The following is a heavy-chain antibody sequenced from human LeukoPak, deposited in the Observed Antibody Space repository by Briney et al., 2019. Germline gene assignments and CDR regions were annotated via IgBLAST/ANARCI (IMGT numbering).Heavy chain of an antibody. CDR3: AREPRGNCSSTSCPFYYYMDV. Sequence: PSETLSLTCTVSGVSISSYYWSWIRQPPGMVLEWIGYIYYSGSTNYNPSLKSRVTISVDTSKNQFSLKLTSVTAADTAVYYCAREPRGNCSSTSCPFYYYMDVWGKGTTVTVSS. CDR1: GVSISSYY. CDR2: IYYSGST. J-gene: IGHJ6*03. V-gene: IGHV4-59*12. D-gene: IGHD2-2*01.